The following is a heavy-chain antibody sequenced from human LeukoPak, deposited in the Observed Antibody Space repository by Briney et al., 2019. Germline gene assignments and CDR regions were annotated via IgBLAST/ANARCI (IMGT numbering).Heavy chain of an antibody. J-gene: IGHJ4*02. V-gene: IGHV3-23*01. CDR1: GFTFSSYA. Sequence: GGSLRLSCAAFGFTFSSYAMSWVRQAPGKGMEWVSAISGSGGSTYYADSVEGRFTISRDNSKNTLYLQMNSLRAEDTAVYYCAKDRSRYYYGSGSGGYFDYWGQGTLVTVSS. CDR3: AKDRSRYYYGSGSGGYFDY. D-gene: IGHD3-10*01. CDR2: ISGSGGST.